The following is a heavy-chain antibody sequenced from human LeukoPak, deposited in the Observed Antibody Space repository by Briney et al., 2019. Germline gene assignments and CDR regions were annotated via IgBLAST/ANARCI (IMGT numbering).Heavy chain of an antibody. CDR2: IYTSGST. V-gene: IGHV4-4*07. CDR1: GGSISSYY. D-gene: IGHD3-10*01. CDR3: ARDLWFGELLVDWFDP. Sequence: SETLSLTCTVSGGSISSYYWSWIRQPAGKGLEWIGRIYTSGSTNYNPSLKSRVTMSVDTSKNQFSLKLSSVTAADTAVYYCARDLWFGELLVDWFDPWGQGTLVTVSS. J-gene: IGHJ5*02.